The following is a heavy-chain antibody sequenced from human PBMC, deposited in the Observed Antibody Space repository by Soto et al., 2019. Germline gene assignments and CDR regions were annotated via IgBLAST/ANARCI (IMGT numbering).Heavy chain of an antibody. CDR3: ARVGSGWYFGPVDFGY. Sequence: ASVKVSCKASGYTFTSYGISWVRQAPGQGLEWMGWISAYNGNTNYAQKLQGRVTMTTDTSTSTAYMELRSLRSDDTAVYYCARVGSGWYFGPVDFGYWGQGTLVTVSS. D-gene: IGHD6-19*01. J-gene: IGHJ4*02. CDR1: GYTFTSYG. CDR2: ISAYNGNT. V-gene: IGHV1-18*01.